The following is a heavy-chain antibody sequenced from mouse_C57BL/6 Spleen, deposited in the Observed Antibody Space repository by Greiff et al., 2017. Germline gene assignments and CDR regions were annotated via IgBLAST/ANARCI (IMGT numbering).Heavy chain of an antibody. J-gene: IGHJ2*01. D-gene: IGHD1-1*01. CDR1: GFTFSSYA. CDR2: ISDGGSYT. V-gene: IGHV5-4*01. CDR3: AREDGRGLDVDY. Sequence: EVHLVESGGGLVKPGGSLKLSCAASGFTFSSYAMSWVRQTPEKRLLWVATISDGGSYTYYPDNVKSRFTISRDNAKNNLYLQMSHLKSEDTAMYYCAREDGRGLDVDYWGQGTTLTVSS.